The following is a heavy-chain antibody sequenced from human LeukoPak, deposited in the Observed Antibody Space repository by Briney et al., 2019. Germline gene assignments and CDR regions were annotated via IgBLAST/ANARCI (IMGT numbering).Heavy chain of an antibody. CDR2: IYWYDDK. D-gene: IGHD3-9*01. CDR1: GISLGTRGVG. CDR3: AHVLQYDILTGYYAKWFDP. V-gene: IGHV2-5*01. J-gene: IGHJ5*02. Sequence: SGPTLVHPTPALTLTFTFSGISLGTRGVGVGWIRHPPVKALEWLALIYWYDDKRYTPSLKSRLTITKATTKNQVVFTMTNMDPVDTATYYCAHVLQYDILTGYYAKWFDPWGQGTLVTVSS.